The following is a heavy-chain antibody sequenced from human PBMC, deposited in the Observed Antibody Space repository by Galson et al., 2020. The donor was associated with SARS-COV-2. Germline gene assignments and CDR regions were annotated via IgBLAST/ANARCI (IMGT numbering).Heavy chain of an antibody. CDR3: AKDRVSCCSASCPDYFDY. V-gene: IGHV3-23*01. Sequence: GGSLRLSCAASGFTFSTYAMSWVRQAPGKGLEWISAISGSGGTTFYADSVKGRFTISRDNSKNTLYLQMNSLRAEDTAVYYCAKDRVSCCSASCPDYFDYWGQGTLVTVSS. CDR1: GFTFSTYA. D-gene: IGHD2-2*01. J-gene: IGHJ4*02. CDR2: ISGSGGTT.